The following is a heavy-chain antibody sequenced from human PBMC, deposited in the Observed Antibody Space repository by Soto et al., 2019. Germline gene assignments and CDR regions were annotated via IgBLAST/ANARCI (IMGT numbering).Heavy chain of an antibody. D-gene: IGHD2-21*01. CDR3: AHSRRRASFRGGNCCHFDS. CDR1: GCSVSADAVG. Sequence: QITLRESGPSLVRPTQTRTLTCSCSGCSVSADAVGVGWFRQPPGKATEWLAIVYWDDDRRYSPFLKSRLTITKATSRNHVFLTMTGVDPEDTATYFCAHSRRRASFRGGNCCHFDSWGQGTLVTVSS. J-gene: IGHJ4*02. V-gene: IGHV2-5*02. CDR2: VYWDDDR.